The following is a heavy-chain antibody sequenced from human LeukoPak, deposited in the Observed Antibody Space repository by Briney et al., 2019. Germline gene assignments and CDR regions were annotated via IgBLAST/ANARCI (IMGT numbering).Heavy chain of an antibody. V-gene: IGHV4-61*02. CDR1: GGSISSNSYY. D-gene: IGHD3-16*02. J-gene: IGHJ4*02. CDR2: IYTSGST. Sequence: SETLSLTCTVSGGSISSNSYYWSWIRQPAGKGLEWIGRIYTSGSTNYNPSLKSRVTMSVDTSKNQFSLKLSSVTAADTAVYYCAREEKTFMITFGGVIDYWGQGTLVTVSS. CDR3: AREEKTFMITFGGVIDY.